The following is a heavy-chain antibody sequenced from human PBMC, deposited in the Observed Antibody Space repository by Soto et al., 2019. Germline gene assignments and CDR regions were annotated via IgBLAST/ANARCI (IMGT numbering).Heavy chain of an antibody. V-gene: IGHV4-39*01. CDR1: GSYTSSGSYY. D-gene: IGHD2-2*01. Sequence: TLSSTCAGSGSYTSSGSYYCGWTRQPQGKGLEWIGSIYYSGSTYYNPSLKSRVTISVDTSKNQFSLKLSSVTAADTAVYYCATSLCSSTSLSVSGWYNGMDVRGKGPTVTVST. CDR2: IYYSGST. CDR3: ATSLCSSTSLSVSGWYNGMDV. J-gene: IGHJ6*04.